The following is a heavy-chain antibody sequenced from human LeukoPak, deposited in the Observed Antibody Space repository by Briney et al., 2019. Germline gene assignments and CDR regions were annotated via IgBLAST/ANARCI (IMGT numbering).Heavy chain of an antibody. CDR3: ALTVGGPFDN. J-gene: IGHJ4*02. Sequence: SETLSLTCTVSGGSISSSSYYWGWLRQPPGKGLEWIGSIYYSGSTYYNPSLKSRVTISLDTSKNQFSLKLRSVTAADTAVYYCALTVGGPFDNWGQGTLVTVSS. CDR2: IYYSGST. CDR1: GGSISSSSYY. D-gene: IGHD6-19*01. V-gene: IGHV4-39*07.